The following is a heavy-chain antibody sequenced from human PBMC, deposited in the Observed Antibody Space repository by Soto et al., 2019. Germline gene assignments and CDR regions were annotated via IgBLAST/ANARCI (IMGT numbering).Heavy chain of an antibody. V-gene: IGHV1-18*01. Sequence: QVQLVQSGAEVKKPGASVKVSCKASGYTCTSYGISWVRQAPGPGLEWMGWISADNGNTNYAQKLQGIVTMTTDTCTSTAYKELSGLRSDDTAVYYCAGHRVGQLGASDCMDWWGRVT. CDR2: ISADNGNT. CDR1: GYTCTSYG. J-gene: IGHJ6*02. D-gene: IGHD6-6*01. CDR3: AGHRVGQLGASDCMDW.